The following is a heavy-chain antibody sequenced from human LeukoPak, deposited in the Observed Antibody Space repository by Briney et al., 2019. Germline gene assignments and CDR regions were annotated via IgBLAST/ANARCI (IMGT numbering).Heavy chain of an antibody. CDR2: IYYSGST. CDR3: ARGSKGGYCSGGSCLAFDI. V-gene: IGHV4-31*03. CDR1: GGPISSGGYY. D-gene: IGHD2-15*01. Sequence: TSQTLSLTCTVSGGPISSGGYYWSWIRQHPGKGLEWIGYIYYSGSTYYNPSLKSRVTISVDTSKNQFSLKLSSVTAADTAVYYCARGSKGGYCSGGSCLAFDIWGQGTMVTVSS. J-gene: IGHJ3*02.